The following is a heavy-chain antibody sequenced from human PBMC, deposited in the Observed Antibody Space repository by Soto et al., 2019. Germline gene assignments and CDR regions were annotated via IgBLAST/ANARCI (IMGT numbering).Heavy chain of an antibody. Sequence: SVKVSCKASGGTFSSYAISWVRQAPGQGLEWMGGIIPIFGTANYAQKFQGRVTITADESTSTADMELSSLRSEDTAVYYCARDKPNWNSPFLYWGQGTLVPVSP. V-gene: IGHV1-69*13. CDR1: GGTFSSYA. D-gene: IGHD1-7*01. CDR3: ARDKPNWNSPFLY. J-gene: IGHJ4*02. CDR2: IIPIFGTA.